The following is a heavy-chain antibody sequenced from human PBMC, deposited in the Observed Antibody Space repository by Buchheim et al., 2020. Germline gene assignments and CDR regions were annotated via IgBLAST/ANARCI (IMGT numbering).Heavy chain of an antibody. J-gene: IGHJ4*02. CDR2: ISASGGST. V-gene: IGHV3-23*01. CDR1: GFTFSSYA. CDR3: ASGYCSGGSCYIEEPFDY. Sequence: EVQLLESGGGLVQPGGSLRLSCAASGFTFSSYAMSWVRQAPGKGLEWVSAISASGGSTYYADSVKGRFTISRDNSKNTLNLQMNSLRAEDTAVYYCASGYCSGGSCYIEEPFDYWGQ. D-gene: IGHD2-15*01.